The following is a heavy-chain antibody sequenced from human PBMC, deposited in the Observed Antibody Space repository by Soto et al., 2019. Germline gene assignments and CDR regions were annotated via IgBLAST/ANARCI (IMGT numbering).Heavy chain of an antibody. CDR3: AKVYYDSSGNPQGGFDY. J-gene: IGHJ4*02. CDR1: GYIFTKYY. CDR2: IKTSGGGT. D-gene: IGHD3-22*01. Sequence: QVQLVQSGAEVKKPGASVKVSCRASGYIFTKYYIHWVRQAPGQGLEWMGIIKTSGGGTNYAQKFQGRVNMTRDTSTSTVYIELSSLRSEDTGVYYCAKVYYDSSGNPQGGFDYWGQGTLVTVSS. V-gene: IGHV1-46*01.